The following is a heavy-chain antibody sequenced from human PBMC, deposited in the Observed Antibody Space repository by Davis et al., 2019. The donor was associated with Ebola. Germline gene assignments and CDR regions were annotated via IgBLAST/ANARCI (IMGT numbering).Heavy chain of an antibody. CDR2: INRDGTTT. CDR1: GFTFSNNW. J-gene: IGHJ5*02. V-gene: IGHV3-74*01. Sequence: PGGSLRLSCTVSGFTFSNNWMSWVRQVPGKGLVWVSSINRDGTTTTYADSVKGRFTISRDNAKNTLYLQMNSLRAEDTAVYYCARELVQGVIIMGWYDPWGQGTLVTVSS. D-gene: IGHD3-10*01. CDR3: ARELVQGVIIMGWYDP.